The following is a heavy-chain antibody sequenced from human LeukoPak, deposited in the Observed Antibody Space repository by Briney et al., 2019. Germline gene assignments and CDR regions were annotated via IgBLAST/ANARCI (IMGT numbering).Heavy chain of an antibody. V-gene: IGHV1-46*01. Sequence: ASVKVSCRTSGYTFTRHYIHWVRQAPGQGLEWMGVINPSGGRTNYAQKFQGRATMTRDMSTSTMYMELSSLRSEDTAVYYCARVVTVTTPSSGWFDPWGQGTLVTVSS. J-gene: IGHJ5*02. CDR1: GYTFTRHY. CDR2: INPSGGRT. D-gene: IGHD4-17*01. CDR3: ARVVTVTTPSSGWFDP.